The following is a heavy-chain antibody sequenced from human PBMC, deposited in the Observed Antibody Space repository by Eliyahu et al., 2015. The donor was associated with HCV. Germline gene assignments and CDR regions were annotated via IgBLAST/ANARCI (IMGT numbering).Heavy chain of an antibody. CDR3: ARLYSSGWEVDY. CDR1: XXXFSPYW. V-gene: IGHV3-7*01. D-gene: IGHD6-19*01. Sequence: EVQLVESGGALVQPGGSLRLSCXASXXXFSPYWMTWXRQAPGKGLGWVANIKQDGTEKNYVDSVKGRFIISRDNPKNSLYLQMNSLKAEDSAMYYCARLYSSGWEVDYWGPGTLVTVSS. CDR2: IKQDGTEK. J-gene: IGHJ4*02.